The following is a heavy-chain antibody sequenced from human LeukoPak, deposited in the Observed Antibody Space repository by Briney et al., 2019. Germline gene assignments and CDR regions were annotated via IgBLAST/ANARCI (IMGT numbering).Heavy chain of an antibody. CDR3: ARDALYCSGGSCYHDAFDI. J-gene: IGHJ3*02. V-gene: IGHV4-4*07. Sequence: SETLSLTCAVSGGSISSYYWSWIRQPAGKGLEWIGRIYTSGSTNYNPSLKSRVTMSLGTSKNQFSLKLSSVTAADTAVYYCARDALYCSGGSCYHDAFDIWGQGTMVTVSS. CDR2: IYTSGST. CDR1: GGSISSYY. D-gene: IGHD2-15*01.